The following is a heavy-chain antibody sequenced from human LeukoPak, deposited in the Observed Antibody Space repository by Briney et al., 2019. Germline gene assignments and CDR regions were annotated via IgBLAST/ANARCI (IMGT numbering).Heavy chain of an antibody. Sequence: PSETLSLTCTVSGYSISSGYYWGWIRQPPGKGLEWIGSIYHSGSTYYNPSLKSRVTISVDTSKNQFSLKLSSVTAADTAVYYCASTRGSYYAEYFQHWGQGTLVTVSS. D-gene: IGHD1-26*01. CDR3: ASTRGSYYAEYFQH. V-gene: IGHV4-38-2*02. J-gene: IGHJ1*01. CDR2: IYHSGST. CDR1: GYSISSGYY.